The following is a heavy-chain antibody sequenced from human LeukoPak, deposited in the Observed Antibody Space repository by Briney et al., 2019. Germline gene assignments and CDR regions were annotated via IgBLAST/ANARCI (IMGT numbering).Heavy chain of an antibody. Sequence: AGGSLRLSCAASGFTFSSYAMSWVRQAPGKGLEWVPAISGSGGSTYHADSVKGRFTISRDNSKNTQYLQMSSLRVEDSAIYYCVKGSASVRPYYFDYWGQGILVTVSS. V-gene: IGHV3-23*01. CDR3: VKGSASVRPYYFDY. CDR2: ISGSGGST. J-gene: IGHJ4*02. D-gene: IGHD2-15*01. CDR1: GFTFSSYA.